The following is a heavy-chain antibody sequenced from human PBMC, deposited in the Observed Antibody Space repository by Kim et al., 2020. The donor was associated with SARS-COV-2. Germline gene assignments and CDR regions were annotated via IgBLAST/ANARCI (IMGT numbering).Heavy chain of an antibody. CDR1: GFTFSSYA. D-gene: IGHD3-22*01. J-gene: IGHJ6*02. Sequence: GGSLRLSCAASGFTFSSYAMSWVRQAPGKGLEWVSAISGSGGSTYYADSVKGRFTISRDNSKNTLYLQMNSLRAEDTAVYYCAKSYYDDSSGYQEDDYYYNGMDVWGQGTPVTVSS. CDR3: AKSYYDDSSGYQEDDYYYNGMDV. V-gene: IGHV3-23*01. CDR2: ISGSGGST.